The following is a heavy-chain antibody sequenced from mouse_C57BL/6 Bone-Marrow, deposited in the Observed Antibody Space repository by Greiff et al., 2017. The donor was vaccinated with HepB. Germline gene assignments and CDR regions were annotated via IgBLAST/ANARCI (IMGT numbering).Heavy chain of an antibody. CDR3: ARDAAVDGAWFAY. CDR1: GFTFSSYA. V-gene: IGHV5-4*01. Sequence: EVKLMESGGGLVKPGGSLKLSCAASGFTFSSYAMSWVRQTPEKRLEWVATISDGGSYTYYPDNVKGRFTISRDNAKNNLYLQMSHLKSEDTAMYYCARDAAVDGAWFAYWGHGTLVTVSA. CDR2: ISDGGSYT. J-gene: IGHJ3*01.